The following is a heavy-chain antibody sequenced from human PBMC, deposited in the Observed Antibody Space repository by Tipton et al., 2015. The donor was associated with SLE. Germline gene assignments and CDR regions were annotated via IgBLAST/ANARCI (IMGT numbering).Heavy chain of an antibody. CDR3: ARGKGIAGRPGDACDI. CDR2: INQSGST. J-gene: IGHJ3*02. D-gene: IGHD6-6*01. Sequence: TLSLTCTVYGGSFSGYYWSWIRQPPGKGLEWIGEINQSGSTNYNPSLTSRGTISVDMSKKQVSLRLTSVTAADTAVYFCARGKGIAGRPGDACDIWGQGTVVTVSS. V-gene: IGHV4-34*01. CDR1: GGSFSGYY.